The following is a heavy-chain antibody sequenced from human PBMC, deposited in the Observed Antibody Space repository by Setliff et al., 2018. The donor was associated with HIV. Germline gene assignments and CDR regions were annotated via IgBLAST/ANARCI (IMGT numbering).Heavy chain of an antibody. D-gene: IGHD3-10*01. J-gene: IGHJ6*02. CDR1: GDSITSRNYH. CDR2: VFYSGNT. Sequence: SETLSLTCAVSGDSITSRNYHWDWVRQPPGKGLEWIGSVFYSGNTYYNPSLKTRVTISVNTYKNQFSLTLRSVTAADTAVYYCARDTLTMVRGVMFVPTESYLGMDVWGQGTTVTVSS. V-gene: IGHV4-39*07. CDR3: ARDTLTMVRGVMFVPTESYLGMDV.